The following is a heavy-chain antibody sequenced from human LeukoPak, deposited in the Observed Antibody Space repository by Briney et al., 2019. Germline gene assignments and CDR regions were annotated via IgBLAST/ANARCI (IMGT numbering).Heavy chain of an antibody. CDR3: ARVTVGRLDY. CDR2: IYYSGST. CDR1: GGSISSYY. D-gene: IGHD1-26*01. V-gene: IGHV4-59*01. Sequence: SETPSLTCTVSGGSISSYYWSRIRQPPGKGLEWIGYIYYSGSTNYNPSLKSRVTISVDTSKNQFSLKQSSVTAADTAVYYCARVTVGRLDYWGQGTLVTVSS. J-gene: IGHJ4*02.